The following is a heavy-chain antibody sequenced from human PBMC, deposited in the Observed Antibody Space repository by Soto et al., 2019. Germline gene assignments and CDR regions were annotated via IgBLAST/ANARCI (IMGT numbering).Heavy chain of an antibody. CDR1: GFTFSSYW. CDR3: ARDSSYYDSPYGMDV. J-gene: IGHJ6*02. V-gene: IGHV3-7*01. D-gene: IGHD3-22*01. CDR2: IKQDGSEK. Sequence: GGSLRLSCAASGFTFSSYWMSWVRQAPGKGLEWVANIKQDGSEKYYVDSVKGRFTISRDNAKNSLYLQMNSLRAEDTAVYYCARDSSYYDSPYGMDVWGQGTTVTVSS.